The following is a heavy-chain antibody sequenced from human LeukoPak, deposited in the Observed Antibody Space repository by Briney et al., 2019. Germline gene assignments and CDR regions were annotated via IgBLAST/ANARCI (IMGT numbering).Heavy chain of an antibody. CDR1: GASISGHY. D-gene: IGHD2-21*01. CDR3: ARQRLDGDILGFDW. Sequence: PSETLSLTCNVSGASISGHYWSWIRHPAGKSLEWIGRIHTSGSPIYNPPLSSRVTMSVDTSKGQFSLTMNSLTAADTAIYYCARQRLDGDILGFDWWGQGTPVTVSS. CDR2: IHTSGSP. J-gene: IGHJ4*02. V-gene: IGHV4-4*07.